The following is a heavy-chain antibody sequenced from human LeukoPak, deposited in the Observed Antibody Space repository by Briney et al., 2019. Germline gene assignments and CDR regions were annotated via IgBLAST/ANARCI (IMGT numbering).Heavy chain of an antibody. CDR1: GYSISSDHY. Sequence: SETLSLTCGVAGYSISSDHYWGWIRQPPGKGLEWIGNIYHSGSTYYNPSLESRVTISIDTSKNQFTLKLSSVTAANTAVYYCARLFLMGSTPHYFDYWGQGTLVTVSS. J-gene: IGHJ4*02. V-gene: IGHV4-38-2*01. D-gene: IGHD2-8*01. CDR2: IYHSGST. CDR3: ARLFLMGSTPHYFDY.